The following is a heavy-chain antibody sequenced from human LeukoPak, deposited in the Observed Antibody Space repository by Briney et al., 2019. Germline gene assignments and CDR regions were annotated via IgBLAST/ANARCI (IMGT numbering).Heavy chain of an antibody. CDR2: IYHSGST. CDR3: ARGTAAADWYFDL. J-gene: IGHJ2*01. D-gene: IGHD6-13*01. V-gene: IGHV4-59*12. CDR1: GGSISSYY. Sequence: SETLSLTCTVSGGSISSYYWSWIRQPPGKGLEWIGYIYHSGSTYYNPSLKSRVTISVDRSKNQFSLKLSSVTAADTAVYYCARGTAAADWYFDLWGRGTLVTVSS.